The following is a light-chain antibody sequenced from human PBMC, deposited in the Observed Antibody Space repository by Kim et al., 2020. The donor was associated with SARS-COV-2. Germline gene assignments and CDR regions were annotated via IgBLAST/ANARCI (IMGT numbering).Light chain of an antibody. CDR3: QVWDNDSEHRV. Sequence: PGPPAKLTCAAIHLGSRSVHWYQPRQGQAPVLVISYTSDRPTGIPERFSGSNSGNPAPLTITGVEAGDEADYYCQVWDNDSEHRVFGGGTQLTVL. V-gene: IGLV3-21*04. CDR2: YTS. CDR1: HLGSRS. J-gene: IGLJ3*02.